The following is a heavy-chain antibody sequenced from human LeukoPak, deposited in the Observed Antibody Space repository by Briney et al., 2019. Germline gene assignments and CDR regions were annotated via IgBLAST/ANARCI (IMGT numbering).Heavy chain of an antibody. Sequence: GGSLRLSCAASGFTFSSYSMNWVRQAPGKGLEWVSSISSSSSYIYYAASVKGRFTISRDNAKNSLYLQMNSLRAEDTAVHYCARGEVVPAAIASPVDYWGQGTLVTVPS. CDR2: ISSSSSYI. V-gene: IGHV3-21*01. D-gene: IGHD2-2*02. J-gene: IGHJ4*02. CDR3: ARGEVVPAAIASPVDY. CDR1: GFTFSSYS.